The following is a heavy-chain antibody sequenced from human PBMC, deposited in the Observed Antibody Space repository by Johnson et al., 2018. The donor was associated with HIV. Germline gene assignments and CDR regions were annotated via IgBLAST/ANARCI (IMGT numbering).Heavy chain of an antibody. CDR2: ISYAGSNK. V-gene: IGHV3-30-3*02. J-gene: IGHJ3*02. D-gene: IGHD6-13*01. CDR3: AKHSSSWYDDAFDI. CDR1: GFTFSSNA. Sequence: QVQLLESGGGVVQPGRSLRLSCAASGFTFSSNAMHWVRQAPGKGLERVVVISYAGSNKSYADSVTGRFTISRDNSKNTLYLQMNSLRAEDTAVYYCAKHSSSWYDDAFDIWGQGTMVTVSS.